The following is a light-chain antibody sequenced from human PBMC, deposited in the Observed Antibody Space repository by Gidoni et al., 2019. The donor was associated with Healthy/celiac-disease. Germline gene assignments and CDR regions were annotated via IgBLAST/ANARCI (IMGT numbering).Light chain of an antibody. J-gene: IGKJ3*01. V-gene: IGKV3-20*01. Sequence: EIVLTQSPGTLSLSPGERATLSCRASQSVSSSYLAWYQQKPGQAPRLLIDGPSSRATGIPDRFSGSGSGTDFTLTISRLEPEDFAVYYCQQYGSSPFTFGPGTKVDIK. CDR2: GPS. CDR1: QSVSSSY. CDR3: QQYGSSPFT.